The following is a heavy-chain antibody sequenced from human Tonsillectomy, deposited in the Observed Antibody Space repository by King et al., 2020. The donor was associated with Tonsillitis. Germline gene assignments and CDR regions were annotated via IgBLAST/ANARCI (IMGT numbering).Heavy chain of an antibody. D-gene: IGHD5-24*01. CDR3: SNSDPEIRHGYNF. V-gene: IGHV2-5*02. Sequence: TLKESGPTLVKPTQTLTLTCTFSGFSLSTSGVGVGWIRQPPGKAPEWLAVIYWDDDKLYSSSLQSRLTSTKDTPKNPVVLTMTNMDPVDTATYYCSNSDPEIRHGYNFWGQGILVTVSS. J-gene: IGHJ4*02. CDR1: GFSLSTSGVG. CDR2: IYWDDDK.